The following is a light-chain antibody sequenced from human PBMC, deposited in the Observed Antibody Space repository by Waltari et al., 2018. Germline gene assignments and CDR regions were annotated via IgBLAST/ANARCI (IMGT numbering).Light chain of an antibody. CDR1: SSDIGGYDY. CDR3: SSYTTNKAPV. V-gene: IGLV2-14*01. Sequence: QPALTQPASVSGSPGQSITISCTGSSSDIGGYDYVSWYQQHPGKAPKLIIYEVTTRPSGISSRFSGSKSGNTASLTISGLQAEDEADYYCSSYTTNKAPVIGGGTKVTVL. J-gene: IGLJ2*01. CDR2: EVT.